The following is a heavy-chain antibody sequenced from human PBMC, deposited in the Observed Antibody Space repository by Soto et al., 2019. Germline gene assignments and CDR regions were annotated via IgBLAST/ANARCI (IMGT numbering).Heavy chain of an antibody. CDR2: IYYSGST. D-gene: IGHD5-18*01. CDR1: GGSISSYY. V-gene: IGHV4-59*01. J-gene: IGHJ4*02. CDR3: AVNGYSYGYEVDY. Sequence: SETLSLTCTVSGGSISSYYWSWIRQPPGKGLEWIGYIYYSGSTNYNPSLKSRVTISVDTSKNQFSLKLSSVTAADTAVYYCAVNGYSYGYEVDYWGQGTLVTVSS.